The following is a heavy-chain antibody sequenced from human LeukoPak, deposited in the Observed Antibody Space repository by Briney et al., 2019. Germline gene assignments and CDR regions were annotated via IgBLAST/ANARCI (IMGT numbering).Heavy chain of an antibody. V-gene: IGHV3-15*01. CDR3: TTWAAGHTDRYYYYYYMDV. CDR2: IKSKTDGGTT. CDR1: GFTFSSYG. J-gene: IGHJ6*03. D-gene: IGHD6-13*01. Sequence: GGSLRLSCAASGFTFSSYGMSWVRQAPGKGLEWVGRIKSKTDGGTTDYAAPVKGRFTISRDDSKNTLYLQMNSLKTEDTAVYYCTTWAAGHTDRYYYYYYMDVWGKGTTVTVSS.